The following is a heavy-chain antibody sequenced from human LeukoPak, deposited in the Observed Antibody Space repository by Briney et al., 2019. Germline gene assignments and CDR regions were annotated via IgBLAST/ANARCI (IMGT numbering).Heavy chain of an antibody. CDR2: ISGSSSTI. J-gene: IGHJ4*02. CDR3: ARGSTYYDSSGQVPFDY. D-gene: IGHD3-22*01. Sequence: GGSLRLSCAASGFTFSSYSMNWVRQAPGKGLEWGSYISGSSSTIYYAGSVKGRFTISRDNGKNTLYLQMNSLRAEDTAVYYCARGSTYYDSSGQVPFDYWGQGTLVTVSS. V-gene: IGHV3-48*01. CDR1: GFTFSSYS.